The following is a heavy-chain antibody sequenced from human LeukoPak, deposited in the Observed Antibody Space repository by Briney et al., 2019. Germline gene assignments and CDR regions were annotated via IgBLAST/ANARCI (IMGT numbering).Heavy chain of an antibody. CDR2: TYYRSKWYN. D-gene: IGHD6-19*01. V-gene: IGHV6-1*01. CDR3: ARGLRSGWSAKPYYFDY. J-gene: IGHJ4*02. Sequence: SQTLSLTCAISGDSVSSNSATWNWIRQSPSSGLEWLGRTYYRSKWYNDYAVSVKSRITINPDTSKNQFSLQLNSVTPEDTAVYYCARGLRSGWSAKPYYFDYWGQGTLVTVSS. CDR1: GDSVSSNSAT.